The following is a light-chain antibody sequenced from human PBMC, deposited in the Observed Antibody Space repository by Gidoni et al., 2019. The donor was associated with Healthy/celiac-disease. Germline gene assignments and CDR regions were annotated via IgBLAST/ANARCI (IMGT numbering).Light chain of an antibody. CDR3: QQYNSYCT. Sequence: GDRVTITCRASQSISSWLAWYQQKPGKAPKLLIYDASSLESGVPSRFSGSGSGTEFTLTISSLQPDDFATYYCQQYNSYCTFGQXTKLEIK. CDR2: DAS. V-gene: IGKV1-5*01. J-gene: IGKJ2*01. CDR1: QSISSW.